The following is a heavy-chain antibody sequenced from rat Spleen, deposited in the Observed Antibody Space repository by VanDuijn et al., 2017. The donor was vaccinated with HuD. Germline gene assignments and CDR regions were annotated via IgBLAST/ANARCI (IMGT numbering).Heavy chain of an antibody. Sequence: QVQLKESGPGLVQPSQTLSLTCTVSGFSVTSYHVSWVRQPPGKGLEWMGVIWTGGSTAYNSLLKSRLSITRDISKSQVFLKMDSQQTEDKATYYCARANRDSYAHFDYWGQGVMVTVSS. CDR2: IWTGGST. V-gene: IGHV2-30*01. D-gene: IGHD1-12*01. J-gene: IGHJ2*01. CDR3: ARANRDSYAHFDY. CDR1: GFSVTSYH.